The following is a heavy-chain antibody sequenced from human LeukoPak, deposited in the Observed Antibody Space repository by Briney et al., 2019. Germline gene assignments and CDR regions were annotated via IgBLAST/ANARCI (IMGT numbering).Heavy chain of an antibody. Sequence: SETLSLTCAVYGGSFSGYYWSWIRQPPGKGLEWIGEINHSGSTNYNPSLKSRVTISVDTSKNQFSLKLSSVIAADTAVYYCARATGHWGQGTLVTVSS. D-gene: IGHD3-10*01. J-gene: IGHJ4*02. CDR2: INHSGST. CDR3: ARATGH. V-gene: IGHV4-34*01. CDR1: GGSFSGYY.